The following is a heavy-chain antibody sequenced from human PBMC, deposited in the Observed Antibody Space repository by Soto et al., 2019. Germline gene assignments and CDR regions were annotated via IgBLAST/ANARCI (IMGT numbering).Heavy chain of an antibody. Sequence: EVQLVESGGGSVQPGGSLRLSCATSGFTFSRYWVSWVRQAPGKGPEWVASIKKDESEKNYEDSVNGRFTISRDNTKNSLFLQMNSLRPDDTAVYYCASEYLWGQGTQVTVSS. J-gene: IGHJ4*02. CDR3: ASEYL. V-gene: IGHV3-7*01. CDR2: IKKDESEK. CDR1: GFTFSRYW. D-gene: IGHD3-10*01.